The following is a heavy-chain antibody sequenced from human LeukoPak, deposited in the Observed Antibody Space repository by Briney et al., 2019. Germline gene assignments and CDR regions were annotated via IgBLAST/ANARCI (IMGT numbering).Heavy chain of an antibody. Sequence: SETLSLTCTVSGGSISSYYWGWIRQPPGKGPEWIGSIYYSGSTYYNPSLKSRVTISVDTSKNQFSLKLSSVTAADTAVYYCALEDSSSYYYYYGMDVWGQGTTVTVSS. J-gene: IGHJ6*02. D-gene: IGHD6-13*01. CDR1: GGSISSYY. V-gene: IGHV4-39*07. CDR3: ALEDSSSYYYYYGMDV. CDR2: IYYSGST.